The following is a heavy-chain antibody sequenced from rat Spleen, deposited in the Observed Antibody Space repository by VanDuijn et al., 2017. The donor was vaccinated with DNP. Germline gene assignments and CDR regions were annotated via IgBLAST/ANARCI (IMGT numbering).Heavy chain of an antibody. D-gene: IGHD1-4*01. J-gene: IGHJ2*01. V-gene: IGHV5-7*01. CDR1: GLTFSDHN. CDR2: IRYDGRDT. CDR3: AGRPPPTRGPFDY. Sequence: EVQLVESGGGLVQPGRSLKLSCAVSGLTFSDHNMAWVRQAPKKGLEWVATIRYDGRDTYYRDSVKGRFTISRDNAKRTLYLQMDSLRSEDTATYYCAGRPPPTRGPFDYWGQGVTVTVSS.